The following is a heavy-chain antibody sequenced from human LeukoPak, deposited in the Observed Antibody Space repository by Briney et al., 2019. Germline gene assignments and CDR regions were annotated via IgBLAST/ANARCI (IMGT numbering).Heavy chain of an antibody. CDR1: GGSISSYY. Sequence: SETLSLTCTVSGGSISSYYWSWIRQPPGKGLEWIGYIYYSGSTNYNPSLKSRVTISVDTSKNQFSLKLSTVTAADTAVYYCARDSTYYYDSSGYYFGYWGQGTLVTVSS. V-gene: IGHV4-59*12. D-gene: IGHD3-22*01. J-gene: IGHJ4*02. CDR2: IYYSGST. CDR3: ARDSTYYYDSSGYYFGY.